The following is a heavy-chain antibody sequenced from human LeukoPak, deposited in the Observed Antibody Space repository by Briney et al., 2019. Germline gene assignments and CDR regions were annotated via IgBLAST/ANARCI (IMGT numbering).Heavy chain of an antibody. J-gene: IGHJ4*02. Sequence: HPGGSLRLSCAASGFTVSSNYMSWLRQAPGKGLEWVSAIYSGGSTYYADSVKGRFTISRDNSKNTLYLQMNSLRAEDTAVYYCARDGDDYGDLANNYWGQGTLVTVSS. D-gene: IGHD4-17*01. CDR1: GFTVSSNY. CDR2: IYSGGST. CDR3: ARDGDDYGDLANNY. V-gene: IGHV3-53*01.